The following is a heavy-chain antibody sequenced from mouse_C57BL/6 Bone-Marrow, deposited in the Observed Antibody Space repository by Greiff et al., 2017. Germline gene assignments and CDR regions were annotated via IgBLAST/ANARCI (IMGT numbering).Heavy chain of an antibody. V-gene: IGHV1-69*01. CDR1: GYTFTSYW. J-gene: IGHJ2*01. D-gene: IGHD1-1*01. CDR3: ARSFYEFYFDF. CDR2: IDPSDSYT. Sequence: VQLQQPGAELVLPGASVKLSCKASGYTFTSYWMHWVKQRPGQGLEWIGEIDPSDSYTNYNQKFNGKSTLTVDKSSSTAYMHRSSLTSEDSAVYYCARSFYEFYFDFWGQGTTLTVSS.